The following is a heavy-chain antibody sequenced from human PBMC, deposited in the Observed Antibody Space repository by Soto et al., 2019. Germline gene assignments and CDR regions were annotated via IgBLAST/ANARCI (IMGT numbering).Heavy chain of an antibody. V-gene: IGHV3-23*01. D-gene: IGHD1-26*01. CDR2: NIGNGGRT. CDR3: AKDFVGTLADYFDY. Sequence: GGSLTLSCAASGFTFSSYAMSWVRHAPGKGLEWVSSNIGNGGRTFYADSVKGRFTISRDNSKNTLYLQMNSLRAEDTALYSCAKDFVGTLADYFDYCGQGTLVSVSS. CDR1: GFTFSSYA. J-gene: IGHJ4*02.